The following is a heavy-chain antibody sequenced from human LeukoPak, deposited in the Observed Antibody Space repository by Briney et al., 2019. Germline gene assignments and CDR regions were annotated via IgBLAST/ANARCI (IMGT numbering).Heavy chain of an antibody. Sequence: PGGSLRLSCAASGFTFSDYYMSWIRQAPGKGLEWVSYISSSGSTIYYADSVKGRFTISRDNAKNSLYLQMNSLRAEDTAVYYCARGHDFWSGSKDGGDFFDYWGQGTLVTVSS. V-gene: IGHV3-11*04. CDR2: ISSSGSTI. CDR3: ARGHDFWSGSKDGGDFFDY. D-gene: IGHD3-3*01. CDR1: GFTFSDYY. J-gene: IGHJ4*02.